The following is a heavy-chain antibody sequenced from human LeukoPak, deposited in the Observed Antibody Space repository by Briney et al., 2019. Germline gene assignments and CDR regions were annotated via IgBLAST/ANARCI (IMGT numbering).Heavy chain of an antibody. V-gene: IGHV3-7*03. CDR3: ARSRPGAADAFDI. J-gene: IGHJ3*02. D-gene: IGHD2-8*02. Sequence: GGSLRLSCAASGFTFSSYWMSWVRQAPGKGLEWVANIKQDGSEKYYVDSVTGRFTVSRDNTRDSLFLQMNSLRAEDTAIYYCARSRPGAADAFDIWGQGTVVTVSS. CDR1: GFTFSSYW. CDR2: IKQDGSEK.